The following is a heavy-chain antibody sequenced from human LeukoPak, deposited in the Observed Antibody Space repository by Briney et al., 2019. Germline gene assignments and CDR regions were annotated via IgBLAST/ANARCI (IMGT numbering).Heavy chain of an antibody. V-gene: IGHV3-49*04. J-gene: IGHJ3*02. Sequence: GGSLRLSCTASGFTFGEYVMSWVRQAPGKGLAWVGFIRSKAYGGTTKNAASVKGRFTISRDDSRSIAYLQMNSLKTEDTAVYYCTRRYNYDSSGYYYVRDAFDIWGQGTMVTVSS. CDR1: GFTFGEYV. D-gene: IGHD3-22*01. CDR2: IRSKAYGGTT. CDR3: TRRYNYDSSGYYYVRDAFDI.